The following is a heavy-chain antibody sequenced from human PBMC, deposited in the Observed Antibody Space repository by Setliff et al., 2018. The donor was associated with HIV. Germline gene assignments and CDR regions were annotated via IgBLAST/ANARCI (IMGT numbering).Heavy chain of an antibody. CDR2: LYVSGDT. CDR3: ALTGHRLLRGYMDV. D-gene: IGHD2-15*01. CDR1: GVSIINYY. V-gene: IGHV4-4*07. Sequence: SETLSLTCTVSGVSIINYYWSWVRQPAGKGLEWIGRLYVSGDTNYNPSLKSRVTMSLDTSKKHFSLNLKSVTAADTAVYYCALTGHRLLRGYMDVWGKGTTVTVSS. J-gene: IGHJ6*03.